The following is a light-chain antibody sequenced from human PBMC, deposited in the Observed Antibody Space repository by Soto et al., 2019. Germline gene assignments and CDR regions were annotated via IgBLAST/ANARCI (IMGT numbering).Light chain of an antibody. J-gene: IGKJ2*01. V-gene: IGKV3-11*01. CDR1: QSVGDY. CDR2: DAS. Sequence: EIVLTQSPATLSLSLGERATLSCRASQSVGDYLAWYQQQPGQPPRLLISDASNRAAGIPVRFSGSGSVTDFTLTISSLEPEDFAVYYCQQRGNIYTFGQGTKLEIK. CDR3: QQRGNIYT.